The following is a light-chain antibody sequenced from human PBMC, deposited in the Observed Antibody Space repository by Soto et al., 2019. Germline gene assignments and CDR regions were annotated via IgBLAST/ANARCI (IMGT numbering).Light chain of an antibody. CDR1: SSDIGGYNF. CDR2: DVA. CDR3: SSYTSISTLGV. Sequence: QSALTQPASVSGSPGQSITISCTGTSSDIGGYNFVSWYQQHPGKAPKLIIYDVANRPSGVSNRFSGSKSGNTASLTISGLQAEDEADYYCSSYTSISTLGVFGGGTQLTVL. V-gene: IGLV2-14*03. J-gene: IGLJ3*02.